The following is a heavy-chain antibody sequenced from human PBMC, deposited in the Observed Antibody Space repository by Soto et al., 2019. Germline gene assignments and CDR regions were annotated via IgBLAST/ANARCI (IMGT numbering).Heavy chain of an antibody. J-gene: IGHJ5*02. Sequence: QLQLQESGPGLVKPSETLSLTCTVSGGSISSSSYYWGWIRQPPGKGLEWIGSIYYSGSTYYNPSLKSRVTISVDTSKNQFSLKLSSVTAADTAVYYCARQSRSIAAAGQGWFDPWGQGTLVTVSS. CDR3: ARQSRSIAAAGQGWFDP. V-gene: IGHV4-39*01. D-gene: IGHD6-13*01. CDR2: IYYSGST. CDR1: GGSISSSSYY.